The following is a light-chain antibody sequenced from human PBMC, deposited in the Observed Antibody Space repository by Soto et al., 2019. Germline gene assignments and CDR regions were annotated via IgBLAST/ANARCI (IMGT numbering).Light chain of an antibody. J-gene: IGLJ3*02. CDR2: GNS. CDR1: SSNIGAGYD. V-gene: IGLV1-40*01. CDR3: QSYDSSLSGV. Sequence: QSVLTQPPSVSGAPGQRVTISCTGSSSNIGAGYDVHWYQQLPETAPKLLIYGNSNRPSGVPDRFSGSKSGTSASLAITGLQAEDEADYYCQSYDSSLSGVFGGGTQLTVL.